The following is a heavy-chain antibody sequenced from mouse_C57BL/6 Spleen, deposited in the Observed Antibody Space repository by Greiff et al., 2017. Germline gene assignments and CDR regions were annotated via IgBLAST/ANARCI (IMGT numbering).Heavy chain of an antibody. D-gene: IGHD2-2*01. CDR1: GYTFTSYW. CDR2: IDPSDSET. Sequence: VQLQQPGAELVRPGSSVKLSCKASGYTFTSYWMHWVKQRPIQGLEWIGNIDPSDSETHYNQKFKDKATLTVDKSSSTAYMQLSSLASEDSAVYYCARWAYGYEEWGYAMDCWGQGTSVTV. V-gene: IGHV1-52*01. J-gene: IGHJ4*01. CDR3: ARWAYGYEEWGYAMDC.